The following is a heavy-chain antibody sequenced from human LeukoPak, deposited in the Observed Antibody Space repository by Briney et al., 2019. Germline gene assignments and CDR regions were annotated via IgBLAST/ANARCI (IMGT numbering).Heavy chain of an antibody. D-gene: IGHD5-12*01. CDR3: ARVPTGYSGYRRLDY. CDR2: INHSGST. CDR1: GGSFSGYY. Sequence: PSETLSLTCAVYGGSFSGYYWSWIRQPPGKGLEWIGEINHSGSTNYNPSLKSRVTISVDTSKNQFSLKLSSVTAADTAVYYCARVPTGYSGYRRLDYWGQGTLVTVSS. J-gene: IGHJ4*02. V-gene: IGHV4-34*01.